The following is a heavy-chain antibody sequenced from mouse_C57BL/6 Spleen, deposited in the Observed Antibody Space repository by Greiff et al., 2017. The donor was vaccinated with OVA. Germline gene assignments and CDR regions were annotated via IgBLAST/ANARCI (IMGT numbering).Heavy chain of an antibody. CDR2: INPYNGDT. D-gene: IGHD1-1*01. Sequence: VQLKESGPELVKPGDSVKISCKASGYSFTGYFMNWVMQSHGKSLEWIGRINPYNGDTFYNQKFKGKATLTVDKSSSTAHMELRSLTSEDSAVYYCARGDYGSSLEAYWGQGTLVTVSA. CDR1: GYSFTGYF. J-gene: IGHJ3*01. V-gene: IGHV1-20*01. CDR3: ARGDYGSSLEAY.